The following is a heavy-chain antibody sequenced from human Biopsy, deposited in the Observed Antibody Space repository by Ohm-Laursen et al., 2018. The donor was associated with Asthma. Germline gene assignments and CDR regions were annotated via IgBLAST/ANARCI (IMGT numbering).Heavy chain of an antibody. J-gene: IGHJ6*02. CDR3: AGVRGDGSGSSIDNYFGMDV. Sequence: TLSLTCIVSGDSISSPAYYWSWVRQHPGKGLEWIGYISYSGTTFYHPSLMSRLIISLDTSKNQFSLKLSSVTAADTAVYYCAGVRGDGSGSSIDNYFGMDVWGQGTTVTVSS. V-gene: IGHV4-31*03. D-gene: IGHD3-10*01. CDR2: ISYSGTT. CDR1: GDSISSPAYY.